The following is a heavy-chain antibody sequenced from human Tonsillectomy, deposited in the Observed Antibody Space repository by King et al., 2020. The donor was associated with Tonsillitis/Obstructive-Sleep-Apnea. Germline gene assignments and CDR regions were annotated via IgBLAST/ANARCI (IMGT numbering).Heavy chain of an antibody. CDR2: IIPNLGKA. D-gene: IGHD3-16*01. V-gene: IGHV1-69*10. CDR3: ALKGGERTYYFFGMSV. Sequence: QLVQSGAEVKKPGSSVKVSCKASGGTFSNHAISWVRQAPGQGLEWMGGIIPNLGKAHYAHKFQDRVTITADKSTSTAYLELSSLRSGDTAVYYCALKGGERTYYFFGMSVWGQGTTVTVSS. CDR1: GGTFSNHA. J-gene: IGHJ6*02.